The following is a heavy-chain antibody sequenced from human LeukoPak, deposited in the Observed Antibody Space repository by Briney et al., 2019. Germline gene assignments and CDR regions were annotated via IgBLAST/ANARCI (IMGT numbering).Heavy chain of an antibody. CDR1: EFTFTSYE. CDR3: ARAFDY. Sequence: PGGSLRLSCAASEFTFTSYELNWVRQAPGKGLEWVSYISSSSNTMYYADSVKGRFTISRDNAKNSLYLQMNSLRDEDTAVYYCARAFDYWGQGTLVAVSS. J-gene: IGHJ4*02. V-gene: IGHV3-48*03. CDR2: ISSSSNTM.